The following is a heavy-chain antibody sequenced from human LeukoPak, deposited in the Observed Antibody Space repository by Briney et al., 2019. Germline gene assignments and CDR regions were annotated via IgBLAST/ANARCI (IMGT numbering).Heavy chain of an antibody. Sequence: QPGGSLRLSCAASGFTSSTYAMTWVRQAPGKGLEWVANIIQDGNEKFYVGSVKGRFTISRDNAKNSLYLQMNSLRAEDTAVYYCAREGASKISHAFDIWGQGTMVTVSS. V-gene: IGHV3-7*01. CDR1: GFTSSTYA. CDR3: AREGASKISHAFDI. D-gene: IGHD3-16*01. J-gene: IGHJ3*02. CDR2: IIQDGNEK.